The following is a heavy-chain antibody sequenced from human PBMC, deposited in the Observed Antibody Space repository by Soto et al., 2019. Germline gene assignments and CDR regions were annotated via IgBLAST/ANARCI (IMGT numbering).Heavy chain of an antibody. Sequence: LRLSCAASGFTFSSYSMNWVRQAPGKGLEWVSSISSSSSYIYYADSVKGRFTISRDNAKNSLYLQMNSLRAEDTAVYYCARESYCSGGSCYSDYWGQGTLVTVSS. J-gene: IGHJ4*02. V-gene: IGHV3-21*01. CDR3: ARESYCSGGSCYSDY. CDR2: ISSSSSYI. CDR1: GFTFSSYS. D-gene: IGHD2-15*01.